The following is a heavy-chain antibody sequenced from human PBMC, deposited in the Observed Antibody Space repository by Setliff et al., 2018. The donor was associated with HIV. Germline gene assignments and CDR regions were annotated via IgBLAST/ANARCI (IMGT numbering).Heavy chain of an antibody. Sequence: GASVKVSCKASGYTFSNYALHWVRQAPGQRLEWMGWINAGNGNTKYSQNFQGRVTITRDTSASTAYMELRSLRSEDTAVYYCARSFLGVRGYPTPSWYFDLWGRGTLVTVSS. J-gene: IGHJ2*01. CDR2: INAGNGNT. D-gene: IGHD3-22*01. CDR3: ARSFLGVRGYPTPSWYFDL. CDR1: GYTFSNYA. V-gene: IGHV1-3*01.